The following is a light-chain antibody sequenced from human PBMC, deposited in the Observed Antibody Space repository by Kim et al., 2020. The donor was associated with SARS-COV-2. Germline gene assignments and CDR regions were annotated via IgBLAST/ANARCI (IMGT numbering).Light chain of an antibody. CDR1: RSNVGRNY. Sequence: QSVLIQPPSASGTPGQRVTISCSGGRSNVGRNYVYWFQHLPGTAPKVLIERNDQRPSGVPALFSGSKSGTSASLAISGLQPEDDADYYCEAWDDSLNGPVFGGGTQLTVL. CDR2: RND. J-gene: IGLJ3*02. V-gene: IGLV1-44*01. CDR3: EAWDDSLNGPV.